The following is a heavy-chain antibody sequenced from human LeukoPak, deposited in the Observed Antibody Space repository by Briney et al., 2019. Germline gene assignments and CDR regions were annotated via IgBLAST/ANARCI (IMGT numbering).Heavy chain of an antibody. D-gene: IGHD6-19*01. CDR3: ARDRDGSGWHDY. CDR1: GFTFSSYT. Sequence: GGSLRLSCAASGFTFSSYTMNWVRQAPGKGLEWVSSISSSSRYIYFADSVKGRFTSSRDNAKNSLYLQMNSLRAEDTAVYYCARDRDGSGWHDYWGQGTLVTVSS. V-gene: IGHV3-21*01. CDR2: ISSSSRYI. J-gene: IGHJ4*02.